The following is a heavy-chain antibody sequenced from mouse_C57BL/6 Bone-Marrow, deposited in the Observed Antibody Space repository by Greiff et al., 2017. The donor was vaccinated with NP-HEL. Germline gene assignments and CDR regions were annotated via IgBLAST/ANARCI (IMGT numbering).Heavy chain of an antibody. CDR1: GYTFTSYT. CDR2: INPSSGYT. V-gene: IGHV1-4*01. CDR3: AREGYFAY. Sequence: VQLQQSGAELARPGASVKMSCKASGYTFTSYTMHWVKQRPGQGLEWIGYINPSSGYTKYNQKFKDKATLTADKSSSTAYMQLSSLTSEDAAVYYCAREGYFAYWGQGTLVTVSA. D-gene: IGHD2-14*01. J-gene: IGHJ3*01.